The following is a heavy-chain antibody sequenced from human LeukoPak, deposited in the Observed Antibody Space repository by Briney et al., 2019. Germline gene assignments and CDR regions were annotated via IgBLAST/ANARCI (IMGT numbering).Heavy chain of an antibody. CDR3: ARHWDDNYYFDH. V-gene: IGHV4-39*01. CDR1: GGSISSSFYY. J-gene: IGHJ4*02. CDR2: VYYSGST. D-gene: IGHD1-1*01. Sequence: SETLPLTCIVSGGSISSSFYYWGWIRQPPGKGLEWIGSVYYSGSTYYNPSLKSRVTISVDTSKKQFSLKLSSVTAADTAVYYCARHWDDNYYFDHWGQGTLVTVSS.